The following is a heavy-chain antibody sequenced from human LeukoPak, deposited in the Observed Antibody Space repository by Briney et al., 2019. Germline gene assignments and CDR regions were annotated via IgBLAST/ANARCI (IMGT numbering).Heavy chain of an antibody. CDR1: GFTFSTYA. Sequence: GGSLRLSCAASGFTFSTYAMSWVRQAPGKGLEWVSVIYSGGDAYYADSVKGRFTISRDNSKNTLHLEMNNLRVEDTAVYYCARSFSSGWSDYWGQGTLVAVAS. V-gene: IGHV3-23*03. J-gene: IGHJ4*02. D-gene: IGHD6-19*01. CDR3: ARSFSSGWSDY. CDR2: IYSGGDA.